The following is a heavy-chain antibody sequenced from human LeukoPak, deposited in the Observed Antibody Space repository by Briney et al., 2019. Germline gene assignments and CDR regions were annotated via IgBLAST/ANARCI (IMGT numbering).Heavy chain of an antibody. Sequence: SVKVSCKASGGTFSSYAISWVRQAPGQGLEWMGGIIPIFGTANYAQKFQGRVTITTDESTSTAYMELSSLRSEDTAVYYCARGDLQHYYYYYMDVCGKRSTVTVSS. V-gene: IGHV1-69*05. D-gene: IGHD4-11*01. CDR2: IIPIFGTA. CDR1: GGTFSSYA. J-gene: IGHJ6*03. CDR3: ARGDLQHYYYYYMDV.